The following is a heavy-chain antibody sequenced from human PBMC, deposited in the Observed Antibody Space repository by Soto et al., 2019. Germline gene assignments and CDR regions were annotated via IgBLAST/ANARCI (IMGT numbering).Heavy chain of an antibody. J-gene: IGHJ6*02. D-gene: IGHD3-3*01. CDR2: IYYSGST. CDR3: ARDRAYYDFWSGYSTYYYGMDV. CDR1: GGSISSYY. V-gene: IGHV4-59*01. Sequence: PSETLSLTCTVSGGSISSYYWSWIRQPPGKGLEWIGYIYYSGSTNYNPSLKSRVTISVDTSKNQFSLKLSSVTAADTAVYYCARDRAYYDFWSGYSTYYYGMDVWGQGTTVTVS.